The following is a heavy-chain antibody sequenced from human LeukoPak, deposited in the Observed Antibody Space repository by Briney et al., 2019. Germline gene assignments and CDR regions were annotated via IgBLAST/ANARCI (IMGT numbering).Heavy chain of an antibody. CDR3: ARGYGSGSYHNVGYYYYGMDV. Sequence: PSETLSLTCAVYGGSFSGYYWSWIRQPPGKGLEWIGEINHSGSTNYNPSLKSRVTISVDTSKNQFSLKLSSVTAADTAVYYCARGYGSGSYHNVGYYYYGMDVWGQGTTVTVSS. J-gene: IGHJ6*02. CDR1: GGSFSGYY. D-gene: IGHD3-10*01. CDR2: INHSGST. V-gene: IGHV4-34*01.